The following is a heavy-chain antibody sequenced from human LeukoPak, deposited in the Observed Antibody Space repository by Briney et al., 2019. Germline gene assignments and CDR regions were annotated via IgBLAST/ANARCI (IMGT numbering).Heavy chain of an antibody. Sequence: GGSLRLSCAASRFTFSSYAMSWVRQAPGKGLEWVSAISGSGGNTYYADSVKGRFTISRDHPKNTLFLQMNSLRAEDSAIYYCAQNKYDYVWGSYPNDYWGQGTLVTVSS. CDR2: ISGSGGNT. CDR3: AQNKYDYVWGSYPNDY. CDR1: RFTFSSYA. D-gene: IGHD3-16*02. V-gene: IGHV3-23*01. J-gene: IGHJ4*02.